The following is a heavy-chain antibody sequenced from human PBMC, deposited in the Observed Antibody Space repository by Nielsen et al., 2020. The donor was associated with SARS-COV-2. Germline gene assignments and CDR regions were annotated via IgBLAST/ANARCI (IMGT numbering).Heavy chain of an antibody. V-gene: IGHV4-4*02. CDR1: GDSVSSSNW. Sequence: SETLSLTCAVSGDSVSSSNWWRWVRQPPGKGLEWIGEIYHSGSTNYNPSLKSRVTISVDKSKNHFSLRLTSVTAADTAVYFCARGNLVVVPSPILGLGPIFYYFSLDVWGKGTTVTVSS. CDR2: IYHSGST. CDR3: ARGNLVVVPSPILGLGPIFYYFSLDV. J-gene: IGHJ6*03. D-gene: IGHD2-2*02.